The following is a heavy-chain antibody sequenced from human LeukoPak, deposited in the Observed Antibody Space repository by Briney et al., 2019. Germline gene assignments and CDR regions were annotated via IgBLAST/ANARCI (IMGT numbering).Heavy chain of an antibody. D-gene: IGHD2-2*01. Sequence: ASVKVSCKASGYTFTGYYMHWVRQAPGQGLEWMGWINPNSGGTNYAQKFQGRVTMTRDTSISTAYMELSRLRSDDTAVYYCARGRTLLPAASYYFDYWGQGTLVTVSS. CDR2: INPNSGGT. J-gene: IGHJ4*02. CDR1: GYTFTGYY. V-gene: IGHV1-2*02. CDR3: ARGRTLLPAASYYFDY.